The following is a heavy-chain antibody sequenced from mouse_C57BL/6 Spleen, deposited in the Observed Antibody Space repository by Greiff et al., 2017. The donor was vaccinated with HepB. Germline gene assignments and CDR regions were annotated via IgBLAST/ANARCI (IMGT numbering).Heavy chain of an antibody. CDR2: IRNKANNHAT. V-gene: IGHV6-6*01. J-gene: IGHJ1*03. CDR1: GFTFSDAW. Sequence: EVKLVESGGGLVQPGGSMKLSCAASGFTFSDAWMDWVRQSPEKGLEWVAEIRNKANNHATYYAESVKGRFTISRDDSKSSVYLQMYSLRAEDTGIYYCTRKGGMVARYWYFDVWGTGTTVTVSS. CDR3: TRKGGMVARYWYFDV. D-gene: IGHD1-3*01.